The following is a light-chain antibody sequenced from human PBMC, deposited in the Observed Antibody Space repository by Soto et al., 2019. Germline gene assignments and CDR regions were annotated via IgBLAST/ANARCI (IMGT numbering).Light chain of an antibody. Sequence: EIVMTQSPATLSVSPGERATLSCMASQSVSSNLAWYQQKPGQAPRLLIYGASTRATGIPARFSGSGSGTEFTLTISSLQSEDFAVYYCQQYNNWPLTVVQGTKVDIK. CDR1: QSVSSN. J-gene: IGKJ1*01. V-gene: IGKV3-15*01. CDR3: QQYNNWPLT. CDR2: GAS.